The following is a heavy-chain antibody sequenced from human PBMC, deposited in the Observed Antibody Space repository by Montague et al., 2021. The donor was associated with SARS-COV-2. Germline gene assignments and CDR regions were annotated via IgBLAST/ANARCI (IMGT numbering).Heavy chain of an antibody. CDR1: GGSISSSSYY. V-gene: IGHV4-39*01. Sequence: SETLSLTCTVSGGSISSSSYYWGWIRQPPGKGLEWIGSICYSGSTYYNPSLKSRVTISVDTSKNQFSLKLSSVTAADTAVYYCASVLYYDILTGWYGMDVWGQGTTVTVSS. J-gene: IGHJ6*02. CDR3: ASVLYYDILTGWYGMDV. CDR2: ICYSGST. D-gene: IGHD3-9*01.